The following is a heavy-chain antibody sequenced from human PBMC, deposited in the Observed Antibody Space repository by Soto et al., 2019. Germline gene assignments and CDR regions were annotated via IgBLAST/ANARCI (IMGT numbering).Heavy chain of an antibody. CDR1: GYNFNKYA. CDR2: ISGTGDNT. Sequence: GGSLRLSCVASGYNFNKYAVSWVRQAPGKGLEWVPTISGTGDNTYYADSVKGRFTISRDNSKNTLYLQMNSLRVEDTAVYYCAKDRLGGNFGYWGQGTQVTVSS. J-gene: IGHJ4*02. CDR3: AKDRLGGNFGY. V-gene: IGHV3-23*01.